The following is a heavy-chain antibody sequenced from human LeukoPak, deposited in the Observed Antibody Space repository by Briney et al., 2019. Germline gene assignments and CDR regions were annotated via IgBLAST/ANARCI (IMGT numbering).Heavy chain of an antibody. CDR2: IYYSGST. J-gene: IGHJ4*02. V-gene: IGHV4-61*01. Sequence: SETLSLTCTVSGDSISSSSYYWSWIRQPPGKGLEWIGYIYYSGSTNYNPSLKSRVTISVDTSKNQFSLKLSSVTAADTAVYYCARAMGPLDYWGQGTLVTVSS. CDR1: GDSISSSSYY. CDR3: ARAMGPLDY. D-gene: IGHD3-16*01.